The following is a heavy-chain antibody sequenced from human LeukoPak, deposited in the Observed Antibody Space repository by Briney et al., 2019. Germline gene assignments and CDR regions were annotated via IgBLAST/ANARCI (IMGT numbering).Heavy chain of an antibody. CDR2: ISGDGTET. CDR1: GLIFRNYA. CDR3: AKGGHYSFFDY. Sequence: GGSLRLSRTASGLIFRNYAMTWVRQAPRKGLEWVSTISGDGTETFYADSVKGRFTISRDNSKNTHYLQMSSLRAEDTGIYYCAKGGHYSFFDYWGQGTLVTVSS. V-gene: IGHV3-23*01. D-gene: IGHD4-11*01. J-gene: IGHJ4*02.